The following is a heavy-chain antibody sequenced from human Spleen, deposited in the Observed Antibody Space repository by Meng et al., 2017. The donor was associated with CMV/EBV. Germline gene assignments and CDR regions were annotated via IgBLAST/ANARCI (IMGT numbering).Heavy chain of an antibody. J-gene: IGHJ6*02. V-gene: IGHV4-39*07. CDR3: ARGRDTAMVNVYYYGMDV. D-gene: IGHD5-18*01. CDR1: GDSISSGGYY. CDR2: INHSGST. Sequence: SETLSLTCTVSGDSISSGGYYWSWIRQPPGKGLEWIGEINHSGSTNYNPSLKSRVTISVDTSKNQFSLKLSSVTAADTAVYYCARGRDTAMVNVYYYGMDVWGQGTTVTVSS.